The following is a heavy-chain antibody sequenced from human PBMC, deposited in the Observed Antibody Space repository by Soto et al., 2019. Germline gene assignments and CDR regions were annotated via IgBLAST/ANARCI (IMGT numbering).Heavy chain of an antibody. D-gene: IGHD1-1*01. CDR3: AKHRATTGTTRLEFDY. CDR2: ISGSGDSI. V-gene: IGHV3-23*01. Sequence: GGSLRLSCAASGFTFSSYAMTWVRQAPGKGLEWVSGISGSGDSIYNADSVKGRFTISRDNSKNTLYLQMNSLRAEDTALYYCAKHRATTGTTRLEFDYWGQGTPVTVSS. J-gene: IGHJ4*02. CDR1: GFTFSSYA.